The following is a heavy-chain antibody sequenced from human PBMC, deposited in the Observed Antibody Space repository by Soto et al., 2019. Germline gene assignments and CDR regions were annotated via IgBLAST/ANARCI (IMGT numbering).Heavy chain of an antibody. Sequence: QVQVQQWGAGLLKSSETLSLTCAVYGGSFSAYYWSWIRQSPGKGLEWIGYMFYSGSTYYHPSLKSRVNISADTSKNQFSLRLTSVTPADTAVYYCARDNGYGHFDSWGQGTLVTVSS. J-gene: IGHJ4*02. D-gene: IGHD5-12*01. V-gene: IGHV4-34*12. CDR1: GGSFSAYY. CDR3: ARDNGYGHFDS. CDR2: MFYSGST.